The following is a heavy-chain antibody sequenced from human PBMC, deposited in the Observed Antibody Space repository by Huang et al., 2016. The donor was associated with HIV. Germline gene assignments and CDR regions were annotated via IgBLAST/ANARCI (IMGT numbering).Heavy chain of an antibody. V-gene: IGHV3-30*03. CDR3: ARGPIRFLAWLLNFDY. Sequence: QILLIESWGGVVQPGRSLSLSCAASGFTFRSYGMHWVRQAPGKGLDGVEVISNEEDNKYYADAVRGRFTITRDNSKNTLYLQMNSLRIEDTAVYYCARGPIRFLAWLLNFDYWGQGALVTVSS. CDR2: ISNEEDNK. CDR1: GFTFRSYG. J-gene: IGHJ4*02. D-gene: IGHD3-3*01.